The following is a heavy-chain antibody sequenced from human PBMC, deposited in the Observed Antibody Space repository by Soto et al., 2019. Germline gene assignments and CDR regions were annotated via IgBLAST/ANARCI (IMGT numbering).Heavy chain of an antibody. J-gene: IGHJ4*02. CDR3: AREPYGGSGYGCRYFDD. Sequence: QVQLVESGGGVVQPGRSLRLSCAESGFTFSSYGVHWVRQAPGKGLEWVAVIWYDGSNKYYADSVTGRFTISRDNSKNKLYLQMNSIRAEDTAVYYYAREPYGGSGYGCRYFDDWGQGTLVTVSS. D-gene: IGHD5-12*01. CDR2: IWYDGSNK. CDR1: GFTFSSYG. V-gene: IGHV3-33*01.